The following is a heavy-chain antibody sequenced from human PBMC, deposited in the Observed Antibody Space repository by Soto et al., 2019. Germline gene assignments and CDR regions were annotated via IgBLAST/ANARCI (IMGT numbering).Heavy chain of an antibody. CDR1: GGTFSSYA. CDR3: ARFSVGYCSSTSCYAYGMDV. CDR2: ILPIFGTA. V-gene: IGHV1-69*01. Sequence: QVQLVQSGAEVKKPGSSVKVSCKASGGTFSSYAISWVRQAPGQGLEWMGGILPIFGTANYAQKFQGRVTITADESTSTAYMELSSLRSEDTAVYYCARFSVGYCSSTSCYAYGMDVWGQGTTVTVSS. D-gene: IGHD2-2*01. J-gene: IGHJ6*02.